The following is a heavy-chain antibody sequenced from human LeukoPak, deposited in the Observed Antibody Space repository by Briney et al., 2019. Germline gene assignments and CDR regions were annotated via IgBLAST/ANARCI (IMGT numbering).Heavy chain of an antibody. CDR3: ARHGSYSYYMDV. V-gene: IGHV4-39*01. CDR1: GGSISSSSNY. CDR2: IYYSGST. J-gene: IGHJ6*03. Sequence: SESLSLTCTVSGGSISSSSNYWGWIRQPPGKGLEWIGTIYYSGSTYYNPSLKSRVTISVDTSNLQFSLMLTSVTAADTAVYYCARHGSYSYYMDVWGKGTTVTVSS. D-gene: IGHD2-21*01.